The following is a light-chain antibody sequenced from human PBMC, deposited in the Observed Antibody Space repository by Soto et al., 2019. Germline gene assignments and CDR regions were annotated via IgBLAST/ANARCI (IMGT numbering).Light chain of an antibody. CDR2: GNT. Sequence: QSVLTQPPSVSGAPGHRVTISCTGISSNIGAGYDVHWYQRLPGSAPKLLIYGNTSRPSGVPVRFSGSKSGTSASLAITGLQAEDEADYYCQSYDTSLSAPVFGGGTKLTVL. V-gene: IGLV1-40*01. CDR3: QSYDTSLSAPV. J-gene: IGLJ3*02. CDR1: SSNIGAGYD.